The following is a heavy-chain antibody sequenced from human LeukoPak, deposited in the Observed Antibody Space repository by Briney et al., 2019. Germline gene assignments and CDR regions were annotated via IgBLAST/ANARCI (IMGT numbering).Heavy chain of an antibody. CDR2: INHSGST. V-gene: IGHV4-34*01. CDR3: ARTPRYTRAVYFDY. J-gene: IGHJ4*02. D-gene: IGHD5-18*01. CDR1: GGSFSVYY. Sequence: PSETLSLTCAVYGGSFSVYYWSWISHPPGKGLEWIGEINHSGSTNYNPSLKSRVTISVDTSKNQFSLKLSSVTAADTAVYYCARTPRYTRAVYFDYWGQGTLVTVSS.